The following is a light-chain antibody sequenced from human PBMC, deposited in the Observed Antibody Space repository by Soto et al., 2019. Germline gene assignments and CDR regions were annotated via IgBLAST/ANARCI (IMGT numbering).Light chain of an antibody. CDR2: TAS. V-gene: IGKV1-39*01. J-gene: IGKJ1*01. CDR3: QQSYSTPPT. Sequence: DIQMTQSPSSLSASVGDRVTITCRASQSISNSLNWYQQKPGKAPKLLIYTASSLRSGVPSRFSGSGSGTDFTLTISSLQPEDFATYYCQQSYSTPPTFGQGTKVEVK. CDR1: QSISNS.